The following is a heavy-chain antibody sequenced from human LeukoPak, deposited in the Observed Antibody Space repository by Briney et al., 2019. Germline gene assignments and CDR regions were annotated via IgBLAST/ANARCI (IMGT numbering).Heavy chain of an antibody. J-gene: IGHJ5*02. Sequence: ASVKVSCKASGYTFTSYDINWVRQATGQGLEWMGWMNPNSGNTGYAQKFQGRVTMTRYTSISTAYMELSSLRSEDTAVYYCATVGSIAAAGTDLFDPWGQGTLVTVSS. D-gene: IGHD6-13*01. CDR3: ATVGSIAAAGTDLFDP. V-gene: IGHV1-8*01. CDR2: MNPNSGNT. CDR1: GYTFTSYD.